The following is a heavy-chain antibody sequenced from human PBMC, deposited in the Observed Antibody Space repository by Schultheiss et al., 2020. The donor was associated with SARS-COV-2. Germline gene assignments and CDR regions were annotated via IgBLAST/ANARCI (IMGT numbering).Heavy chain of an antibody. CDR1: GYSISSGYY. D-gene: IGHD3-3*01. V-gene: IGHV4-61*01. Sequence: SETLSLTCAVSGYSISSGYYWGWVRQPPGKGLEWIGYIYYSGSTKYNSSLKSRVTISIDTSKNQFSLKLRSVTAADTAVYYCARAGGFWSGYYTVGNWFDPWGQGTLVTVSS. J-gene: IGHJ5*02. CDR2: IYYSGST. CDR3: ARAGGFWSGYYTVGNWFDP.